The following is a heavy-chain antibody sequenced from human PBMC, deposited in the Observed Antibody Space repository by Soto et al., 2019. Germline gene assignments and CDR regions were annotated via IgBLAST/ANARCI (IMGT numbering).Heavy chain of an antibody. D-gene: IGHD1-20*01. CDR2: IYGGGRT. CDR1: GFTVSNTY. Sequence: GGSLRLSCEASGFTVSNTYMSWIRQAPGRGLEWVSIIYGGGRTYYTDSVKGRFTISKDNSRNTVYLQMNSLRAEDTALYYCANGFNLNRVDPLGRGSLVTVSS. J-gene: IGHJ5*02. CDR3: ANGFNLNRVDP. V-gene: IGHV3-53*01.